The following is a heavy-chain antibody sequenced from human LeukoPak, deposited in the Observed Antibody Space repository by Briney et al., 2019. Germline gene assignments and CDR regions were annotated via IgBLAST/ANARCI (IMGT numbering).Heavy chain of an antibody. CDR1: GFTVSSNY. J-gene: IGHJ6*02. D-gene: IGHD5-24*01. CDR2: IYSGGST. V-gene: IGHV3-53*04. CDR3: ARDRFGGEMATSSPPWNYGMDV. Sequence: PGGSLRLSCAASGFTVSSNYMSWVRQAPGKGLEWVSVIYSGGSTYYADSVKGRFTISRHNSKNTLYLQMNSLRAEDTAVYYCARDRFGGEMATSSPPWNYGMDVWGQGTTVTVPS.